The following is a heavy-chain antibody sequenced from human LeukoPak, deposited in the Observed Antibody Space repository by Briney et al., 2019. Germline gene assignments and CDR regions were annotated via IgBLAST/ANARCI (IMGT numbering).Heavy chain of an antibody. CDR1: GFTFSSYS. CDR2: ISSSSSYI. J-gene: IGHJ3*02. D-gene: IGHD2-21*02. CDR3: ARDLVHAAYCGGDCIGAFDI. V-gene: IGHV3-21*01. Sequence: PGGSLRLSCAASGFTFSSYSMNWVRQAPGKGLEWVSSISSSSSYIYYADSVKGRFTISRDNAKNSLYLQMNSLRAEDTAVYYCARDLVHAAYCGGDCIGAFDIWGQGTMVTVSS.